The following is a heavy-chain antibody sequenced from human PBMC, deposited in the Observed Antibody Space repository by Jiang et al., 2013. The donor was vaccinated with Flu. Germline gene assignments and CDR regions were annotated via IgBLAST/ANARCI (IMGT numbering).Heavy chain of an antibody. D-gene: IGHD5-18*01. V-gene: IGHV3-15*01. CDR3: TTEAPDTAMVDFDY. Sequence: VQLLESGGGLVKPGGSLRLSCAASGFTFSNAWMSWVRQAPGKGLEWVGRIKSKTDGGTTDYAAPVKGRFTISRDDSKNTLYLQMSSLKTEDTAVYYCTTEAPDTAMVDFDYWGQGTLVTVSS. CDR1: GFTFSNAW. J-gene: IGHJ4*02. CDR2: IKSKTDGGTT.